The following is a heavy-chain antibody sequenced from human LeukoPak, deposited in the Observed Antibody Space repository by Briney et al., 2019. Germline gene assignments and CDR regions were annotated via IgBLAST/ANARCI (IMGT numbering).Heavy chain of an antibody. V-gene: IGHV3-30*02. CDR3: AKGPMVRALWRWFDP. CDR2: IRYDGSNK. J-gene: IGHJ5*02. CDR1: GFTFSSYG. D-gene: IGHD3-10*01. Sequence: PGGSLRLSCAASGFTFSSYGMHWVRQAPGKGLEWVAFIRYDGSNKYYADSVKGRSTISRDNSKNTLYLQMNSLRAEDTAVYYCAKGPMVRALWRWFDPWGQGTLVTVSS.